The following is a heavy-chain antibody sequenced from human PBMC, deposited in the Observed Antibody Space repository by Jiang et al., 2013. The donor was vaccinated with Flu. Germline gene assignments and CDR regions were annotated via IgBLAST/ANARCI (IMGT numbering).Heavy chain of an antibody. CDR1: GYTFASYG. V-gene: IGHV1-18*01. Sequence: GAEVKKPGASVKVSCKASGYTFASYGITWVRQAPGQGLEWVGWISTDNGDTDFAQKFQGRVSMTTDSVTSSVYMELRSLGIDDTAVYYCARAGRGTAQTLFGLFWGQGTLVNVSS. D-gene: IGHD3/OR15-3a*01. CDR2: ISTDNGDT. CDR3: ARAGRGTAQTLFGLF. J-gene: IGHJ4*02.